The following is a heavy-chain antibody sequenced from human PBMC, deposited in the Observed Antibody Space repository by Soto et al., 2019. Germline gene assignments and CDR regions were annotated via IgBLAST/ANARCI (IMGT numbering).Heavy chain of an antibody. Sequence: GGSLRLSCAASGFTFTSPAMYWVRQAPGKGLEWVAIISYNGINKYYADSVKGRFTISRDNSNNVLYLQMNSLRPEDTALYYCARHLTEGTGGLDYWGQGTLVTVSS. D-gene: IGHD1-1*01. CDR3: ARHLTEGTGGLDY. CDR2: ISYNGINK. V-gene: IGHV3-30-3*01. CDR1: GFTFTSPA. J-gene: IGHJ4*02.